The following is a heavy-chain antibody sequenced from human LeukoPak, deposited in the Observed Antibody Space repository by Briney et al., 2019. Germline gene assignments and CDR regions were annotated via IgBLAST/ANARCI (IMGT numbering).Heavy chain of an antibody. CDR3: ASLPYDTSGYYFN. J-gene: IGHJ4*02. D-gene: IGHD3-22*01. Sequence: RGESLKISCKGSGYSFTSYWIGWVRQMPGKGLEWMGIIYPGDSDTRYSPSFLGQVTISADKSISTAYLQWSSLKASDTAVYYCASLPYDTSGYYFNWGQGTLVTVSS. V-gene: IGHV5-51*01. CDR2: IYPGDSDT. CDR1: GYSFTSYW.